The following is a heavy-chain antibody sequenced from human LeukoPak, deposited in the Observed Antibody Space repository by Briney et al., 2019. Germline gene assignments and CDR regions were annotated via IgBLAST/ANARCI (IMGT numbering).Heavy chain of an antibody. Sequence: SLETLSLTCTVSGGSISSGGYYWSWIRQHPGKGLEWIGYIYYSGSTYYNPSLKSRVTISVDTSKNQFSLKLSSVTAADTAVYYCAKYSSGYYKWFDPWGQGTLVTVSS. CDR2: IYYSGST. CDR3: AKYSSGYYKWFDP. D-gene: IGHD3-22*01. V-gene: IGHV4-31*03. CDR1: GGSISSGGYY. J-gene: IGHJ5*02.